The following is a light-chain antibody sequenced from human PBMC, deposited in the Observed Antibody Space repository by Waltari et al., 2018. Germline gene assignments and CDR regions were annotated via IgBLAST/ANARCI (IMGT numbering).Light chain of an antibody. CDR3: QQYNTLSPWT. CDR2: KAS. J-gene: IGKJ1*01. V-gene: IGKV1-5*03. CDR1: QSISIW. Sequence: DIQMTQSPSTLSASVGDRVTITCRASQSISIWLAWYQQKPGKAPKLLIYKASSLESGVPSRFSGSGSGTEFALTISSLQPDDFATYFCQQYNTLSPWTFAQGTKVEIK.